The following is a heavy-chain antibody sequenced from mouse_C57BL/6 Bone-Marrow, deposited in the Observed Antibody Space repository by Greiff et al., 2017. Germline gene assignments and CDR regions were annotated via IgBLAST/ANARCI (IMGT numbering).Heavy chain of an antibody. CDR2: INPSSGYT. D-gene: IGHD1-1*01. CDR1: GYTFTSYW. CDR3: AKGGDYYGSSYWYFDV. Sequence: QVQLQQSGAELAKPGASVKLSCKASGYTFTSYWMHWVKQRPGQGLEWIGYINPSSGYTKYNQKFKDKATLTVDKSSSTAYMQLSSLTYEDSAVYYCAKGGDYYGSSYWYFDVWGTGTTVTVAS. V-gene: IGHV1-7*01. J-gene: IGHJ1*03.